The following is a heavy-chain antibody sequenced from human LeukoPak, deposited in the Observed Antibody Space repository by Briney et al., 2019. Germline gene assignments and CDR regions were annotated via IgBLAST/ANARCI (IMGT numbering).Heavy chain of an antibody. CDR2: IYYSGST. CDR1: GGSFSSGSYY. J-gene: IGHJ6*02. CDR3: AREPTVTTGLGRKYYYGMDV. V-gene: IGHV4-61*01. Sequence: PSETLSLTCTVSGGSFSSGSYYWSWIRQPPGKGLEWIGYIYYSGSTNYNPSLKSRVTISVDTSKNQFSLKLSSVTAADTAMYYCAREPTVTTGLGRKYYYGMDVWGQGTTVTVSS. D-gene: IGHD4-17*01.